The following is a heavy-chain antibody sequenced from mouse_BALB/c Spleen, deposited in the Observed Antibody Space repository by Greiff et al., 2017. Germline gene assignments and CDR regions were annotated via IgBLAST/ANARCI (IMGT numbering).Heavy chain of an antibody. D-gene: IGHD1-1*01. Sequence: VQLQQSGAELVRPGTSVKISCKASGYTFTNYWLGWVKQRPGHGLEWIGDIYPGGGYTNYNEKFKGKATLTADTSSSTAYMQLSSLTSEDSAVYFCARGTTVVAPYAMDYWGQGTSVTVSS. CDR2: IYPGGGYT. V-gene: IGHV1-63*02. CDR3: ARGTTVVAPYAMDY. J-gene: IGHJ4*01. CDR1: GYTFTNYW.